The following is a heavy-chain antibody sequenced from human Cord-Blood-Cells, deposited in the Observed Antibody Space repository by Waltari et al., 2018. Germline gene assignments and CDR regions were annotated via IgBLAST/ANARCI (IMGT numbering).Heavy chain of an antibody. J-gene: IGHJ4*02. CDR2: IYPGDSDT. Sequence: AEVKKPGESLKISCKGSGYSFTSYWIGWVRQMHGKGLEWMGIIYPGDSDTRYSPSFQGQVTISADKSISTAYPQWSSLKASDTAMYYCARLSDIVVVPAAIATRVFDYWGQGTLVTVSS. V-gene: IGHV5-51*01. D-gene: IGHD2-2*01. CDR3: ARLSDIVVVPAAIATRVFDY. CDR1: GYSFTSYW.